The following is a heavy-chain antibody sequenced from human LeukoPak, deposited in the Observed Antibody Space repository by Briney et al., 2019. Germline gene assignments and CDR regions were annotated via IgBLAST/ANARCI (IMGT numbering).Heavy chain of an antibody. Sequence: GSLRLSCAASGFTFSSYSMNWFRQPPGKGLEWIGYIYYSGTTNYNPSLKSRVTISVDTSTNQFSLKLSSVTAADTAVYHCARRAYYYGSGSPYYFDYWGQGTLVTVSS. J-gene: IGHJ4*02. CDR1: GFTFSSYS. V-gene: IGHV4-59*08. CDR3: ARRAYYYGSGSPYYFDY. D-gene: IGHD3-10*01. CDR2: IYYSGTT.